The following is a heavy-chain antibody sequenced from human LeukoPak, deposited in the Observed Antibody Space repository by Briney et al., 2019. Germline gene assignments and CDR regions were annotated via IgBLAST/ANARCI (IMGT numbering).Heavy chain of an antibody. CDR3: AKATRRRHIVVVTAILAPDY. CDR1: GFTFSSYA. CDR2: ISGSGGST. V-gene: IGHV3-23*01. D-gene: IGHD2-21*02. Sequence: HSGGSLRLSCAASGFTFSSYAMSWVRQAPGKGLEWVSAISGSGGSTYCADSVKGRFTISRDNSKNTLYLQMNSLRAEDTAVYYCAKATRRRHIVVVTAILAPDYWGQGTLVTVSS. J-gene: IGHJ4*02.